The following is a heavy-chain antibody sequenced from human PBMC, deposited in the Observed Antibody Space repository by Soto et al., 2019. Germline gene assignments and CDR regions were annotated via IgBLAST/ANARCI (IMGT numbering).Heavy chain of an antibody. CDR2: IYYSGSS. Sequence: QVQLQESGPGLVKPSQTLSLTCTVSGGSISSGDYYWSLIRQPPGKGLEWIGYIYYSGSSYYNPSLMCRVTISVDTSKNQFSLKLSSVTAADTAVYYCASAQGSGFLVSWGQGTLVTVSS. D-gene: IGHD3-10*01. CDR1: GGSISSGDYY. CDR3: ASAQGSGFLVS. V-gene: IGHV4-30-4*01. J-gene: IGHJ4*02.